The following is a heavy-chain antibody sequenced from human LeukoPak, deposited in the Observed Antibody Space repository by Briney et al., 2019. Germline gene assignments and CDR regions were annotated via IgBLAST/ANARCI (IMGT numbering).Heavy chain of an antibody. Sequence: GASLQISGWDSGSSFTSYWIGWVRPLPGKGLEGMGMIYPGDSDIRYSPSFQGQVTISADKSISTAYLQWSSLRASDTAIYYCARHLLTPGGSYYFDFWGQGTLVTVSS. D-gene: IGHD1-26*01. J-gene: IGHJ4*02. CDR2: IYPGDSDI. CDR3: ARHLLTPGGSYYFDF. CDR1: GSSFTSYW. V-gene: IGHV5-51*01.